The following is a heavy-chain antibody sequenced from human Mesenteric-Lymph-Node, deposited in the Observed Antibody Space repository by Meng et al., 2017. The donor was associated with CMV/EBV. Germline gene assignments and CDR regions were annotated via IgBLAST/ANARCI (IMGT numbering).Heavy chain of an antibody. Sequence: CAVSGGSISSSNWWRWVRQPPGKGLEWIGEIYHSGSTNYNPSLKSRVTISVDKSKNQFSLKLSSLTAADTAVYYCAREVPQLGTFDYWGQGTLVTVSS. D-gene: IGHD7-27*01. CDR2: IYHSGST. V-gene: IGHV4-4*02. CDR3: AREVPQLGTFDY. CDR1: GGSISSSNW. J-gene: IGHJ4*02.